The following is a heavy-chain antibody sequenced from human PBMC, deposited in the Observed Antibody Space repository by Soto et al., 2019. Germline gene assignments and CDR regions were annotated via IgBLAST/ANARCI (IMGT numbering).Heavy chain of an antibody. J-gene: IGHJ4*02. CDR2: IYTSGST. Sequence: SETLSLTCNVSGDSMTKYYWSWIRQPAGKGLEWIGRIYTSGSTNYNPSLKSRVTMSIDTSNNHFSLNLKSVTAADTAVYYCARTVGAAYYFDFWGQGALVTVSS. V-gene: IGHV4-4*07. CDR3: ARTVGAAYYFDF. D-gene: IGHD1-26*01. CDR1: GDSMTKYY.